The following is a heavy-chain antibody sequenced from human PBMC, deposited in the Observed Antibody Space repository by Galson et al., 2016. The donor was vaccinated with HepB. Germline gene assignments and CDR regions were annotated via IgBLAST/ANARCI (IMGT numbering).Heavy chain of an antibody. Sequence: SMRLPCAASGFTFSTNWMHWVRQAPGKGLVWVSRINGDGTITDYADSVKGRFTISRDNAENTLYLQMNSLRVEDTAVDYCARDRGGSAGAFNWFDPWGQGTLVTVSS. V-gene: IGHV3-74*01. J-gene: IGHJ5*02. CDR2: INGDGTIT. D-gene: IGHD3-10*01. CDR3: ARDRGGSAGAFNWFDP. CDR1: GFTFSTNW.